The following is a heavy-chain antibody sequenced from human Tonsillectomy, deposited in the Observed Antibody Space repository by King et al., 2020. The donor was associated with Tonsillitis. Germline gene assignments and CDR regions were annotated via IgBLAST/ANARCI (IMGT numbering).Heavy chain of an antibody. D-gene: IGHD2-15*01. Sequence: VQLQESGPGLVKVSETLSLTCTVSGGSISNYYWSWIRQPPGKGLEWIGYIYYSGSTNYIPSLKSRVTISVDTSKNQFSLKLSSVTAADTAGYYCARLGRYESGVVVATPGGYGMDVWGQGTTVTVSS. J-gene: IGHJ6*02. CDR2: IYYSGST. V-gene: IGHV4-59*08. CDR1: GGSISNYY. CDR3: ARLGRYESGVVVATPGGYGMDV.